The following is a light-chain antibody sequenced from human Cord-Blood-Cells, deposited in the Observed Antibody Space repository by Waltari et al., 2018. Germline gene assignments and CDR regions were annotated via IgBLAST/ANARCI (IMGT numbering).Light chain of an antibody. Sequence: QSALTQPASVSGSPGQSITISCTGPSSDVGGYNYVPWYQQPPGKAPKLMIYEVSNRPSGVSNRFSGSKSGNTASLTISGLQAEDEADYYCSSYTSSSTLVVFGGGTKLTVL. J-gene: IGLJ2*01. CDR2: EVS. V-gene: IGLV2-14*01. CDR3: SSYTSSSTLVV. CDR1: SSDVGGYNY.